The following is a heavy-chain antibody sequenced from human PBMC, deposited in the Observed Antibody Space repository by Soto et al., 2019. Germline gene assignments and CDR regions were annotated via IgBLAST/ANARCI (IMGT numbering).Heavy chain of an antibody. Sequence: SETLSRTCSVSGGSISSYYWSWIRQPPGKGLEWIGFIYYSGITKYNPSLKSRVSISVDTSKNQFFLKLSSVTAADTAVYYCARGHWNRYYYYYGMDVWGQGTTVNVSS. CDR1: GGSISSYY. J-gene: IGHJ6*02. CDR3: ARGHWNRYYYYYGMDV. V-gene: IGHV4-59*12. D-gene: IGHD1-1*01. CDR2: IYYSGIT.